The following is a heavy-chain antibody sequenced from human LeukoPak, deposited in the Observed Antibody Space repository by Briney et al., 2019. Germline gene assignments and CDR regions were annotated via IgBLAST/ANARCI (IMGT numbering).Heavy chain of an antibody. CDR3: ARGENHCFDY. Sequence: GGSLRLSCAASGFTFSHYGMHWVRQAPGKGLEWVAFIRYDGSYKLYADSVKGRFTISRDNSKNTLYLQMNSMRAEDTAVYYCARGENHCFDYWGQGTLVTVSS. CDR1: GFTFSHYG. CDR2: IRYDGSYK. V-gene: IGHV3-30*02. J-gene: IGHJ4*02. D-gene: IGHD1-14*01.